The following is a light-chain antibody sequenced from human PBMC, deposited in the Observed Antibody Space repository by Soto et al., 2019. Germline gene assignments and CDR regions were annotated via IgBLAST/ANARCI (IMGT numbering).Light chain of an antibody. Sequence: DIQMTQSPSTLSASVGDRVTITCRASQSISSLLAWYQQKPGKAPNLLIYDACSLELGVPSRFSGSGSGTECTLTISSRQPDDFATYYCQQYNSYSPYTFGQGTKHEIK. CDR3: QQYNSYSPYT. J-gene: IGKJ2*01. CDR1: QSISSL. V-gene: IGKV1-5*01. CDR2: DAC.